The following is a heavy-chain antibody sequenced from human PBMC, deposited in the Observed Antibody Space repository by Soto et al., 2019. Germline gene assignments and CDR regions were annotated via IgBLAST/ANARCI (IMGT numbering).Heavy chain of an antibody. CDR2: ISYDGSKK. D-gene: IGHD6-6*01. V-gene: IGHV3-30-3*01. CDR1: GFTFSSYA. CDR3: ARDSRAARPNWFDP. Sequence: PGGSLRLSCAASGFTFSSYAMHWVRQAPGKGLEWVAVISYDGSKKYYADSVKGRFTISRDNSKNTLYLQMNSLRAEDTAVYYCARDSRAARPNWFDPWGQGTQVTVSS. J-gene: IGHJ5*02.